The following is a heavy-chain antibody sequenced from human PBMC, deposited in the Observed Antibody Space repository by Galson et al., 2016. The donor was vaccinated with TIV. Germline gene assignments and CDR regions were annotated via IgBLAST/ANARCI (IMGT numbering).Heavy chain of an antibody. CDR2: INPLFGTA. V-gene: IGHV1-69*01. J-gene: IGHJ6*02. CDR3: ATDRNTALDTSPYYYGMDV. Sequence: KVSCTASGGTFSTSVFNWLRQAPGQGLEWMGVINPLFGTANYAQTFQGRLTITADESTSAAHMELSSLRSEDTAVYFCATDRNTALDTSPYYYGMDVWGQGTTVTVSS. CDR1: GGTFSTSV. D-gene: IGHD5-18*01.